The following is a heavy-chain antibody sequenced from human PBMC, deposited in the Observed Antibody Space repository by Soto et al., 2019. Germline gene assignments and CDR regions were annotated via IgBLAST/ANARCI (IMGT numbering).Heavy chain of an antibody. V-gene: IGHV3-23*01. D-gene: IGHD3-10*01. J-gene: IGHJ4*02. CDR1: GFTFSSYA. Sequence: GGSLRLSCAASGFTFSSYAMSWVRQAPGKGLEWVSAISGSGGSTYYADSVKGRFTISRDNSKNTLYLQMNSLRAEDTAVYYCAKGVITMVRGVTPRPPFDYWGQGTLVTVSS. CDR3: AKGVITMVRGVTPRPPFDY. CDR2: ISGSGGST.